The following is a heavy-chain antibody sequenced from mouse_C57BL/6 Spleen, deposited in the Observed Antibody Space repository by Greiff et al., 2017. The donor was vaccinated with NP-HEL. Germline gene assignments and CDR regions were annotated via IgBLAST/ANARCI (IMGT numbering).Heavy chain of an antibody. J-gene: IGHJ1*03. Sequence: QVQLKESGAELVRPGASVTLSCKASGYTFTDYEMHWVKQTPVHGLEWIGAIDPETGGTAYNQKFKGKAILTADKSSSTAYMELRSLTSEDSAVYYCTRFGYYGSSLSYWHFDVWGTGTTVTVSS. CDR3: TRFGYYGSSLSYWHFDV. D-gene: IGHD1-1*01. V-gene: IGHV1-15*01. CDR2: IDPETGGT. CDR1: GYTFTDYE.